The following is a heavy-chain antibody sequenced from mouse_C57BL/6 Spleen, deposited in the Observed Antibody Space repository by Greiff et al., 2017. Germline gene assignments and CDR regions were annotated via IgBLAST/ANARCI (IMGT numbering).Heavy chain of an antibody. D-gene: IGHD4-1*01. CDR1: GYAFSSSW. CDR2: IYPGDGDT. Sequence: VQLQQSGPELVKPGASVKISCKASGYAFSSSWMNWVKQRPGKGLEWIGRIYPGDGDTNYNGKFKGKATLTADKSSSTAYMQRSSLTSEDSAVYFCARHWDGYFEVWGTGTTVTVSS. J-gene: IGHJ1*03. V-gene: IGHV1-82*01. CDR3: ARHWDGYFEV.